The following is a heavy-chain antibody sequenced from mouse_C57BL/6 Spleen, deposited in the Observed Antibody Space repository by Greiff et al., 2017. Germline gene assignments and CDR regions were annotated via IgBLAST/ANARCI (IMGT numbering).Heavy chain of an antibody. D-gene: IGHD1-1*01. CDR3: ARAPIYYYGSRLDY. CDR2: IYPGSGNT. Sequence: VQLQQSGPELVKPGASVKISCKASGYSFTSYYIHWVKQRPGQGLEWIGWIYPGSGNTKYNEKFKGKATLTADTSSSTAYMQLSSLTSEDSAVYYCARAPIYYYGSRLDYWGQGTTLTVSS. V-gene: IGHV1-66*01. CDR1: GYSFTSYY. J-gene: IGHJ2*01.